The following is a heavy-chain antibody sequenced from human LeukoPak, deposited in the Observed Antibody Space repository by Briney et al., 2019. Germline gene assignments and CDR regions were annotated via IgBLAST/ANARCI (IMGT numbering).Heavy chain of an antibody. J-gene: IGHJ5*02. D-gene: IGHD1-1*01. CDR2: INPNSGGT. CDR3: ARGGAVLGTKYNWFDP. CDR1: GYTFTDYY. V-gene: IGHV1-2*06. Sequence: GASVKVSCKASGYTFTDYYMHWVRQAPGQALEWMGRINPNSGGTNYAQKFQGRVTMTRDTSISTGYMELSRLRSDDTAVYYCARGGAVLGTKYNWFDPWGQGTLVTVSS.